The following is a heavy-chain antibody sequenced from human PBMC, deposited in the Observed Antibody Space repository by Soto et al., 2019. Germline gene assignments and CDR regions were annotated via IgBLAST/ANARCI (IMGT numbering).Heavy chain of an antibody. J-gene: IGHJ6*02. V-gene: IGHV4-59*01. Sequence: PSETLSLTCTVSGGSISSYYCNWIRQSPGMGLEWIGYIYYTGTTKFNPSLKSRVTVSVDTSKNQFSLNLNSVTPAGTAVYYCARSPTPYYNIDVWGQGTTVTVSS. CDR1: GGSISSYY. CDR2: IYYTGTT. CDR3: ARSPTPYYNIDV.